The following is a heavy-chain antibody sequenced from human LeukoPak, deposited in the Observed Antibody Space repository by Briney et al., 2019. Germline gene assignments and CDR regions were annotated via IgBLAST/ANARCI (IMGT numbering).Heavy chain of an antibody. Sequence: VASVKVSCKASGGTFSSYAISWVRQAPGQGLEWMGRIIPILGIANYAQKFQGGVTITADKSTSTAYMELSSLRSEDTAVYYCARDTYYDYVWGSYRHDYWGQGTLVTVSS. J-gene: IGHJ4*02. CDR3: ARDTYYDYVWGSYRHDY. CDR1: GGTFSSYA. V-gene: IGHV1-69*04. CDR2: IIPILGIA. D-gene: IGHD3-16*02.